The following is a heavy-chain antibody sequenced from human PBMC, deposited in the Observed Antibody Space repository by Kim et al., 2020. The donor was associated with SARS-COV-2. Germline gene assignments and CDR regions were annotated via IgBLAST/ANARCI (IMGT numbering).Heavy chain of an antibody. V-gene: IGHV3-30-3*01. D-gene: IGHD1-26*01. Sequence: GGSLRLSCAASGFTFSSYAMHWVRQAPGKGLEWVAVISYDGSNKYYADSVKGRFTISRDNSKNTLYLQMNSLRAEDTAVYYCASDRVGTLGGSDYWGQGTLVTVSS. J-gene: IGHJ4*02. CDR3: ASDRVGTLGGSDY. CDR1: GFTFSSYA. CDR2: ISYDGSNK.